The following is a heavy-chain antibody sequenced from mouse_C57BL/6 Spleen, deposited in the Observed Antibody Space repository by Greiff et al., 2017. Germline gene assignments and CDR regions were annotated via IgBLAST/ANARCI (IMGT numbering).Heavy chain of an antibody. CDR2: IDPSDSYT. Sequence: QVQLQQPGAELVMPGASVKLSCKASGYTFTSYWMHWVKQRPGQGLEWIGEIDPSDSYTNYNQKFKGKSTLTVDKSSSTAYMQLSSLTSEDSAVYYCARSGYQGDYWGQGTTLTVSS. D-gene: IGHD2-2*01. CDR3: ARSGYQGDY. CDR1: GYTFTSYW. V-gene: IGHV1-69*01. J-gene: IGHJ2*01.